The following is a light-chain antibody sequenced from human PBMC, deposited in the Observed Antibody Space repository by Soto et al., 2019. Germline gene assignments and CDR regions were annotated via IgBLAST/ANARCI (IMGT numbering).Light chain of an antibody. Sequence: DIQMTQSPSTLSASVGDTVTITCRASQSISSWLAWYQQKPEKAPKFLIYKASYLESGVPSRFSGSGSGTEFTLTITSLQPDDFATYYCQQYDAYPWTFGQGTNVDIK. V-gene: IGKV1-5*03. J-gene: IGKJ1*01. CDR2: KAS. CDR3: QQYDAYPWT. CDR1: QSISSW.